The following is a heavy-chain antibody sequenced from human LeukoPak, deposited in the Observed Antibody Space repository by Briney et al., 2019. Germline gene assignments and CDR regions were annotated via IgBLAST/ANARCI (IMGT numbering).Heavy chain of an antibody. V-gene: IGHV3-30*04. CDR3: ARPCRGTSTYDAFDI. CDR2: ISSDGKNT. CDR1: GFIFTSYT. Sequence: GGSLRLSCAASGFIFTSYTMHWVRHAPGKGLEWVASISSDGKNTYYADSVRGRFTITRDNSKNTLYLQMDSLEVEDTAVYYRARPCRGTSTYDAFDIWGQGTMVTVSS. J-gene: IGHJ3*02.